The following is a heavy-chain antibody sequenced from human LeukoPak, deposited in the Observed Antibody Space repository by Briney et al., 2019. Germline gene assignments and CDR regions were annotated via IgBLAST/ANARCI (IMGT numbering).Heavy chain of an antibody. CDR2: IWYDGSNK. CDR3: AREGSDGYNQIHDY. D-gene: IGHD5-24*01. V-gene: IGHV3-33*01. Sequence: PGGSLRLSCAASGFTFSSYGMHWVRQAPGKGLEWVAVIWYDGSNKYCADSVKGRFTISRDNSKNTLYLQMNSLRAEDTAVYYCAREGSDGYNQIHDYWGQGTLVTVSS. J-gene: IGHJ4*02. CDR1: GFTFSSYG.